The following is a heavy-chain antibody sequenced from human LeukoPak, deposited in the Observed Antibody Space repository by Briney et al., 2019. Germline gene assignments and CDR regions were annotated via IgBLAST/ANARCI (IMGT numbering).Heavy chain of an antibody. D-gene: IGHD5-12*01. CDR3: ARAPGSGYDSFFDY. CDR2: ISAYNGNT. Sequence: ASVKVSCKASGYTFTSYGISWVRQAPGQGLEWMEWISAYNGNTNYAQKLQGRVTMTTDTSTSTAYMELRSLRSDDTAVYYCARAPGSGYDSFFDYWGQGTLVTVSS. V-gene: IGHV1-18*01. J-gene: IGHJ4*02. CDR1: GYTFTSYG.